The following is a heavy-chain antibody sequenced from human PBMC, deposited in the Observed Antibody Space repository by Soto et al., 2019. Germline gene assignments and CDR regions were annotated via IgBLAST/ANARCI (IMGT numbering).Heavy chain of an antibody. J-gene: IGHJ4*02. CDR1: GGSVTSYY. CDR3: AGHNYRSGSPYFDY. Sequence: QVQLQESGPGLVKPSETLSLTCTVSGGSVTSYYWRWIRQPPGKGLEWIGYIYYSGSTNYNPSSNSRVTISVDTSNNVFSLKLNSMPAADTVVYYFAGHNYRSGSPYFDYWGQGTLVTVSS. CDR2: IYYSGST. V-gene: IGHV4-59*08. D-gene: IGHD3-10*01.